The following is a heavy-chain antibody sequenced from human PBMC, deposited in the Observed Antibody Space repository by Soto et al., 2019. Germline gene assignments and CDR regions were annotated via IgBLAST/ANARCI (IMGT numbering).Heavy chain of an antibody. CDR3: AKEERTYYYDSSGSFY. V-gene: IGHV3-30*18. J-gene: IGHJ4*02. CDR2: ISYDGSNK. CDR1: GFTFSSYG. D-gene: IGHD3-22*01. Sequence: QVQLVESGGGVVQPGRSLRLSCAASGFTFSSYGMHRVRQAPGKGLEWVAVISYDGSNKYYADSVKGRFTISRDNSNNTLYLQMNSLRAEDTAVYYCAKEERTYYYDSSGSFYLGQGTLVTVSS.